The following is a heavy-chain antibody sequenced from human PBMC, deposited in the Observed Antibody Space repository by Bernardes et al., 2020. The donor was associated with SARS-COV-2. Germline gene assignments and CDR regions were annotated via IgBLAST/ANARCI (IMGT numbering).Heavy chain of an antibody. CDR2: INGNGATT. CDR1: GFIFKNFA. CDR3: AKSGGYDPDDH. Sequence: GGSLRLCCAASGFIFKNFAMTWVRQTPVKGLEWVASINGNGATTFHADSVKGRFTISRDNSRNTLSLQMDSLRVEDTAVYYCAKSGGYDPDDHWGQGTRVVVSS. V-gene: IGHV3-23*01. J-gene: IGHJ4*02. D-gene: IGHD5-12*01.